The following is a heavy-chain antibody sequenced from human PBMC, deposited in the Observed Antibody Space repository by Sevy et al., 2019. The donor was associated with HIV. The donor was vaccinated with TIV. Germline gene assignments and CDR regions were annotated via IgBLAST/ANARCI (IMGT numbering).Heavy chain of an antibody. V-gene: IGHV3-30*18. CDR2: ISYDGDSK. CDR3: AKESVSWYLDF. J-gene: IGHJ4*02. D-gene: IGHD6-13*01. CDR1: GFTFSRNG. Sequence: GGSLRLSCAASGFTFSRNGMHWVRQVPGKGLEWVALISYDGDSKNYEDSVKGRFTISRDNSKNTVYLHMNSLRSEDTAVYYCAKESVSWYLDFWGQGTLVTVSS.